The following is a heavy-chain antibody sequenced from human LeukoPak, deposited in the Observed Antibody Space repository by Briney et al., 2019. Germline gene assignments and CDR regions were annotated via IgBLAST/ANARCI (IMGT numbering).Heavy chain of an antibody. CDR3: ASRPVLVAGILFDP. J-gene: IGHJ5*02. V-gene: IGHV3-21*01. CDR1: GFTFSSYS. CDR2: ISSSSSYI. Sequence: GGSLRLSCAASGFTFSSYSMNWVRQAPGKGLEWVSSISSSSSYIYYADSVKGRFTISGDNAKNSLYLQMNSLRAEDTAVYYCASRPVLVAGILFDPWGQGTLVTVSS. D-gene: IGHD2-15*01.